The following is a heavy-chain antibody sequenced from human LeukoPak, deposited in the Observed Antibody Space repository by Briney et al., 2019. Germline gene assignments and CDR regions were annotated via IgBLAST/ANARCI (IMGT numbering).Heavy chain of an antibody. CDR1: GGSISSYY. CDR2: IYYSGST. V-gene: IGHV4-59*01. CDR3: AGRSGYYTPTYFDY. J-gene: IGHJ4*02. D-gene: IGHD3-3*01. Sequence: PSETLSLTCTVSGGSISSYYWSWIRQPPGKGRGVIGYIYYSGSTKYNPSLKSRVTISVDTSKNQFSLKLSSVTAADTAVYYCAGRSGYYTPTYFDYWGQGTLVTVSS.